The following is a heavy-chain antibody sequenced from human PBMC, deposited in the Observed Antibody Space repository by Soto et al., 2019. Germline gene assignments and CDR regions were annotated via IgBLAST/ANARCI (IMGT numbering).Heavy chain of an antibody. J-gene: IGHJ4*02. CDR2: IKAKSDGGTA. Sequence: EVQLVESGGGLVEPGRSLRLSCAASGFTFSNAWMNWVRQAPGKGLEWVGRIKAKSDGGTADCAAPVKDRFLISRDDSKNTLYLHMNSLRTEDTAMYYCFTDLMRFGESPRDYWGQGTLVTVSS. V-gene: IGHV3-15*07. CDR1: GFTFSNAW. D-gene: IGHD3-10*01. CDR3: FTDLMRFGESPRDY.